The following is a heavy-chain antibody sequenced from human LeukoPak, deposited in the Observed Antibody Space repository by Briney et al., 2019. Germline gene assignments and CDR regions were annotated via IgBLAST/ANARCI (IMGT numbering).Heavy chain of an antibody. Sequence: PGGSLRLSCVGSGLPFSNSGMNWVRQAPGKGLEWVGNIKHDGSEMSYVDSVKGRFTISRDNAKNSLYLQMNSLRAEDTAMYYCARDRGWLQFDYWGQGALVTVSS. CDR2: IKHDGSEM. D-gene: IGHD5-24*01. CDR3: ARDRGWLQFDY. J-gene: IGHJ4*02. V-gene: IGHV3-7*04. CDR1: GLPFSNSG.